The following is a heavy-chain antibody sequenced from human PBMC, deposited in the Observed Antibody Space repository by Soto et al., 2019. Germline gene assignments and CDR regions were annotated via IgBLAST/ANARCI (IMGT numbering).Heavy chain of an antibody. J-gene: IGHJ5*02. CDR2: IYYSGST. CDR1: GGSISSYF. D-gene: IGHD3-10*01. Sequence: SETLSLTCTVSGGSISSYFWSWIRQPPGKGLEWIGYIYYSGSTNYNPSLKSRVTISVDTSKNQFSLKLSSVTAADTAVYYCARYGSGSSVWFDPWGQGTLVTVS. CDR3: ARYGSGSSVWFDP. V-gene: IGHV4-59*01.